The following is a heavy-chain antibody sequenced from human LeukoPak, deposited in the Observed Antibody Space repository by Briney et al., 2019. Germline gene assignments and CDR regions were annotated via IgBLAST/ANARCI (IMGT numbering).Heavy chain of an antibody. D-gene: IGHD6-13*01. J-gene: IGHJ4*02. V-gene: IGHV3-30-3*01. Sequence: PGGSLRLSCAASGFTFSSYAMSWVRQAPGKGLEWVAVISYDGSNKYYADSVKGRFTISRDNSKNTLYLQMNSLRAEDTAVYYCARAGPTYSSSWYYFDYWGQGTLVTVSS. CDR1: GFTFSSYA. CDR3: ARAGPTYSSSWYYFDY. CDR2: ISYDGSNK.